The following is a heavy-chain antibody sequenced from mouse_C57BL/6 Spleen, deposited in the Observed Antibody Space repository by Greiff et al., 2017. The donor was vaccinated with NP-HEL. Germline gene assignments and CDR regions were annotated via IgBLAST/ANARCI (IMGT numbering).Heavy chain of an antibody. D-gene: IGHD4-1*01. CDR2: IDPETGGT. V-gene: IGHV1-15*01. CDR3: ARPANWNAMDY. CDR1: GYTFTDYE. Sequence: QVQLQQSGAELVRPGASVTLSCKASGYTFTDYEMHWVKQTPVHGLEWIGAIDPETGGTAYNQKFKGKATLTVDKSSSTSYMELRSLTSEDTAVYYCARPANWNAMDYWGQGTSVTVSS. J-gene: IGHJ4*01.